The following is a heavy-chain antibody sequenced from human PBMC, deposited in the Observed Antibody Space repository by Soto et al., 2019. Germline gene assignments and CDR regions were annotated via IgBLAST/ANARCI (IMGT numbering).Heavy chain of an antibody. Sequence: SETLSLTCAVSGGSISSSNWWSWVRQPPGKGLEWIGEIYHSGSTNYNPSLKSRVTISVDKSKNQFSLKLSSVTAADTAVYYCARDEGAVADTGSYGMDVWGQGTTVTVSS. J-gene: IGHJ6*02. V-gene: IGHV4-4*02. CDR1: GGSISSSNW. CDR2: IYHSGST. D-gene: IGHD6-19*01. CDR3: ARDEGAVADTGSYGMDV.